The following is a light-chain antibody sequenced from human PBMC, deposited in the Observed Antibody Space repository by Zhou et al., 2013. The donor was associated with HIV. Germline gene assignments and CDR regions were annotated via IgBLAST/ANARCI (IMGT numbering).Light chain of an antibody. CDR2: ATS. CDR1: QDIGND. V-gene: IGKV1-6*01. Sequence: AIQMTQSPSSLSASVGDRVTITCRASQDIGNDLGWYQKKPGKAPKLLIYATSSLESGVPSRFSGSGSGTDFTLTISSLQPEDFATYYCQQSYSIPQTFGQGTKGGHQT. J-gene: IGKJ1*01. CDR3: QQSYSIPQT.